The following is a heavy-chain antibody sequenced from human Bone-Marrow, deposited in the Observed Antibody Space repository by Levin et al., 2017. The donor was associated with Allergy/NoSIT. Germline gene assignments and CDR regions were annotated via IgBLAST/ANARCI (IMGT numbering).Heavy chain of an antibody. J-gene: IGHJ4*02. D-gene: IGHD2-21*02. CDR1: GGTFSSDA. CDR3: ARSYCGGDCFSPFDY. Sequence: ASVKVSCKASGGTFSSDAISWVRQAPGQGLEWMGGIMPIFVTPNYAQKFQDRVTITADESTSTVYMELSSLRSDDTAVYFCARSYCGGDCFSPFDYWGQGTLVTVSS. CDR2: IMPIFVTP. V-gene: IGHV1-69*13.